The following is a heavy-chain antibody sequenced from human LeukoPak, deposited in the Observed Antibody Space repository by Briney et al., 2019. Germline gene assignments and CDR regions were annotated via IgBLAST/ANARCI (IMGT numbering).Heavy chain of an antibody. CDR3: AKRSVGSSGYDY. CDR1: GFTFSSYA. J-gene: IGHJ4*02. Sequence: PGGSLRLSCAGSGFTFSSYAMSWVRQAPGKGLEWVSAISGSGGSTYYADSVKGRFTISRDNSRNTLYLQMNSLRAEDTAVYYCAKRSVGSSGYDYWGQGTLVTVSS. V-gene: IGHV3-23*01. D-gene: IGHD6-19*01. CDR2: ISGSGGST.